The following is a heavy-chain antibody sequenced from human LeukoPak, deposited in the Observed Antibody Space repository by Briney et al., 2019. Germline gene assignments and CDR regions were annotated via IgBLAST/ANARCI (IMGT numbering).Heavy chain of an antibody. J-gene: IGHJ4*02. CDR3: ARDLAWGAY. CDR1: GFTFSIYT. CDR2: ITSSSSSV. Sequence: GGSLRLSCVASGFTFSIYTMSWVRQAPGKGLEWVSSITSSSSSVYSADSVKGRLTISRDNAKNSLYLEMNSLRDEDTAVYYCARDLAWGAYWGQGTLVTVSS. V-gene: IGHV3-21*01. D-gene: IGHD4/OR15-4a*01.